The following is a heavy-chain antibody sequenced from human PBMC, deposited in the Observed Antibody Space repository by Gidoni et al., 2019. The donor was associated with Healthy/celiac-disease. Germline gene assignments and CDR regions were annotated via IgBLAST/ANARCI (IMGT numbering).Heavy chain of an antibody. CDR3: AKGRSRNSGFDS. D-gene: IGHD3-10*01. V-gene: IGHV4-4*07. CDR1: GDSISNFY. CDR2: IYSDGSA. J-gene: IGHJ4*02. Sequence: QVQLQESGPRVVKPSETLSLICIVSGDSISNFYLSWIRQSAGKGLEWIGRIYSDGSANYNPSLKSRVSMSIDTSKKQLSLKLRSATAADTAVYFCAKGRSRNSGFDSWGQGTRVTVSS.